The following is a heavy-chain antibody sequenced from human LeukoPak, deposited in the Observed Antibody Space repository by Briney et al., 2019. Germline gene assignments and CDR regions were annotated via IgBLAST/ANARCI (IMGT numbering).Heavy chain of an antibody. CDR3: ARDSRYGSGSHGDY. J-gene: IGHJ4*02. CDR1: GYTFTGYY. Sequence: GASVKVSCKASGYTFTGYYMHWVRQAPGQGLEWMGWINPNSGGTNYAQKFQGRVTMTTDTSTSTAYMELRSLRSDDTAVYYCARDSRYGSGSHGDYWGQGTLVTVSS. V-gene: IGHV1-2*02. D-gene: IGHD3-10*01. CDR2: INPNSGGT.